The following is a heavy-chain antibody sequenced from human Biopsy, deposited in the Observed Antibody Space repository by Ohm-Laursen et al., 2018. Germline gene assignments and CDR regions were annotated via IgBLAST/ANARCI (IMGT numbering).Heavy chain of an antibody. CDR1: GESFSDYY. D-gene: IGHD3-3*01. Sequence: TLSLTCEVSGESFSDYYWSWIQQPPGKGLEWIGHVYNGGITNYNPSLKSRVTISKDTSKNQFSLQVNSVTAADTAVYYCARTPRDSFWSGSYKRGLWFDPWGQGTLVIVSS. CDR3: ARTPRDSFWSGSYKRGLWFDP. CDR2: VYNGGIT. V-gene: IGHV4-59*01. J-gene: IGHJ5*02.